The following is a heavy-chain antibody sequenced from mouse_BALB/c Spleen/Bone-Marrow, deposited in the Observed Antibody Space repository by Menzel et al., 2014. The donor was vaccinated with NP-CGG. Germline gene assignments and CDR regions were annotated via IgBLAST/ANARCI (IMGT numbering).Heavy chain of an antibody. CDR2: IRNKANGYTT. V-gene: IGHV7-3*02. D-gene: IGHD3-3*01. CDR1: GFTFTDYY. CDR3: ARDVGRLFFDV. Sequence: EVNVVESGGGLVQPGGSLRLSCATSGFTFTDYYMNWVRQPPGMALEWLGFIRNKANGYTTDYSTSVKGRFTISRDNSQNILYLQMNTLGTEDSATYYCARDVGRLFFDVWGAGTTVTVSS. J-gene: IGHJ1*01.